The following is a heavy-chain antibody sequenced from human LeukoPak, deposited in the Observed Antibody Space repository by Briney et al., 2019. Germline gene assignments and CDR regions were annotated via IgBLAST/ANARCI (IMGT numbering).Heavy chain of an antibody. J-gene: IGHJ3*01. V-gene: IGHV4-4*07. D-gene: IGHD1-26*01. CDR3: ARERGTLRGDAFDL. CDR1: GVSFTTYY. Sequence: SETLSLTCTVSGVSFTTYYWTWIRQPAGKGPEWIGRIYSSGNTNYNPSLESRVTMSIDTSRHQFSLKLTSVTAADTALYYCARERGTLRGDAFDLWGQGTMVTVSS. CDR2: IYSSGNT.